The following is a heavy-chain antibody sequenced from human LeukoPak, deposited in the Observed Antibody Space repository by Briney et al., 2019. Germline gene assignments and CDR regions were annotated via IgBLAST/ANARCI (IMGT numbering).Heavy chain of an antibody. D-gene: IGHD1-26*01. CDR1: GGSISSYY. CDR3: ARGVGGATPFHY. J-gene: IGHJ4*02. CDR2: VYSSGTT. V-gene: IGHV4-4*07. Sequence: SETLSLTCTVSGGSISSYYWSWIRQPAGKGLEWIGRVYSSGTTNYNPSLKTRVTMSVDTSKNQFPLKLSSVTAADTAVYYCARGVGGATPFHYWGQGTLVTVSS.